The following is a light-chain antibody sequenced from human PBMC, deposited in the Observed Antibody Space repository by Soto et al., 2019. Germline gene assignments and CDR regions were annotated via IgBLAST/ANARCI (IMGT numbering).Light chain of an antibody. CDR2: DAS. J-gene: IGKJ1*01. CDR3: QQYNSYSET. CDR1: QSISTW. Sequence: DIEITQSPSTLSASVGGRVTITCRASQSISTWLAWYQQKPGKAPNLLIFDASSLQSGVPSRFSGSGAGTECTLTISSLQPDDVETYYCQQYNSYSETFGQGTKVDIK. V-gene: IGKV1-5*01.